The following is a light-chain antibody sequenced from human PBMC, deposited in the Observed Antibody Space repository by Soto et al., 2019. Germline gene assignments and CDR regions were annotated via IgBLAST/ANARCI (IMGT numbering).Light chain of an antibody. CDR1: QSINND. CDR2: GAS. J-gene: IGKJ5*01. CDR3: QQYDNWPPIT. V-gene: IGKV3-15*01. Sequence: EILMTQSPATLSVSGGERATLSCRASQSINNDLAWYQHRPGQAPRLLIYGASTRAIGVPARFSGSGSGTEFTLTIDSLQSDDFAVYYCQQYDNWPPITFGQGTRLEI.